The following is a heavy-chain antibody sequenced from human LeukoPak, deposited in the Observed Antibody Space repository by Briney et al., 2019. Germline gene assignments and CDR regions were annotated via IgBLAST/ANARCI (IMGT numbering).Heavy chain of an antibody. V-gene: IGHV1-18*01. D-gene: IGHD6-6*01. CDR2: VSAYNGNT. Sequence: ASVKVSCKASGYTFTSYGISWVRQAPGQGLEWMGWVSAYNGNTHYAQKLQGRVTMTTDTSTSTVYMELRSLRSDDTAVYYCARGRGSSSSGYYYYYMDVWGKGTTVTVSS. CDR1: GYTFTSYG. CDR3: ARGRGSSSSGYYYYYMDV. J-gene: IGHJ6*03.